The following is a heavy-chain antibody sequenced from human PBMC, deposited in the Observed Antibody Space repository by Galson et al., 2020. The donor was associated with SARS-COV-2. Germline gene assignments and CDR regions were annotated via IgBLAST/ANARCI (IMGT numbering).Heavy chain of an antibody. CDR1: GFNISSYG. V-gene: IGHV3-33*01. CDR2: IWYDGSNK. D-gene: IGHD4-17*01. CDR3: AGNKPTVTLGIRYYGMDV. J-gene: IGHJ6*02. Sequence: GESLRLSCAASGFNISSYGMHWVRQAPGKGLEWVAVIWYDGSNKYYADSVKGRFTISRDNSKNTLYLQMNSLRAEDTAVYYCAGNKPTVTLGIRYYGMDVWGQGTTVTVSS.